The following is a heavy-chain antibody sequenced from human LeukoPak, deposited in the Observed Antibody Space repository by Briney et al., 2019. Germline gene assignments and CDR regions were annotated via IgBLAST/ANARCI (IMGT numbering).Heavy chain of an antibody. D-gene: IGHD3-3*01. CDR1: GFTVSSNY. J-gene: IGHJ5*02. CDR2: IYSGGST. V-gene: IGHV3-66*02. CDR3: AGLPYYDFWSGYYTA. Sequence: GGSLRLSCAASGFTVSSNYMSWVRQAPGKGLEWVSVIYSGGSTYYADSVKGRFTISRDNSKNTLYLQMNSLRAEDTAVYYCAGLPYYDFWSGYYTAWGQGTLVSVSS.